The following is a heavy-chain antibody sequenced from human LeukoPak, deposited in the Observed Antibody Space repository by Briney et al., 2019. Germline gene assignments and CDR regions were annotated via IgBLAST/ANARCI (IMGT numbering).Heavy chain of an antibody. J-gene: IGHJ4*02. CDR2: ISSSGGRT. D-gene: IGHD1-26*01. Sequence: GGSLSLSCVASGFTFISYVLSWVRQAPGKGLEWVSAISSSGGRTYYADSVKGRFTISRDNSKNTLDLQMNSLRAEETAVYYCAKRWGEWELLRVDYWGQGTLVTVSS. V-gene: IGHV3-23*01. CDR3: AKRWGEWELLRVDY. CDR1: GFTFISYV.